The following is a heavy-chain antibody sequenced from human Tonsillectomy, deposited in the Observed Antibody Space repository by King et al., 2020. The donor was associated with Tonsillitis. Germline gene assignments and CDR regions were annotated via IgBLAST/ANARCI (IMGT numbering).Heavy chain of an antibody. Sequence: VQLVESGGGLVQPGGSLRLSCAASGFTFSSYAMSWVRQAPGKGLEWGSAISGSGGSTYYADSVKGRVTISRDDSKNPLYLQMKSLRAEDTAVYYRAKVHGAAMPSIDYCGQGTLVTVSS. J-gene: IGHJ4*02. CDR2: ISGSGGST. D-gene: IGHD2-2*01. V-gene: IGHV3-23*04. CDR3: AKVHGAAMPSIDY. CDR1: GFTFSSYA.